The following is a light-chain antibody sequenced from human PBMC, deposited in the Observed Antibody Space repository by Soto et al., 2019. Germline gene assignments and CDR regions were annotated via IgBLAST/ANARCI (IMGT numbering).Light chain of an antibody. J-gene: IGLJ2*01. CDR1: SSTIGPGYD. V-gene: IGLV1-40*01. Sequence: QSVLTQPPSVSGAPGQRVIISCTGSSSTIGPGYDVHWYQQLPGTAPKLLIYGDSNRPSGVPDRFSGSKSGTSASLAITGLQAEDEADYYCQSYDRSLSASVVFGGGTKLTVL. CDR3: QSYDRSLSASVV. CDR2: GDS.